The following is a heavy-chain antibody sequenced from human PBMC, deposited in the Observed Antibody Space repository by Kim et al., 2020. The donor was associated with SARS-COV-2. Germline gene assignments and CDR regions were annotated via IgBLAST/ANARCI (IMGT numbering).Heavy chain of an antibody. Sequence: TNYNPSLKGRVTISVDTSKNQFSLKLNSVTAADTAVYYCATLEYSSSLDYWGQGTLVSVSS. CDR2: T. V-gene: IGHV4-34*01. CDR3: ATLEYSSSLDY. J-gene: IGHJ4*02. D-gene: IGHD6-6*01.